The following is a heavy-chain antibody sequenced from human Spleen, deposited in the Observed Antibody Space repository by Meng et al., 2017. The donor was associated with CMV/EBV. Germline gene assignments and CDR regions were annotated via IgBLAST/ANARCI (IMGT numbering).Heavy chain of an antibody. D-gene: IGHD6-13*01. CDR1: GGSISSGGYY. CDR3: ARDGGAAAVDY. V-gene: IGHV4-31*03. J-gene: IGHJ4*02. CDR2: IYYSGNT. Sequence: LRLSCTVSGGSISSGGYYWSWIRQHPGRGLEWIGYIYYSGNTYYNPSLKSRVTISADTSKNQFSLKLNSVTAADTAVYYCARDGGAAAVDYWGQGTLVTRLL.